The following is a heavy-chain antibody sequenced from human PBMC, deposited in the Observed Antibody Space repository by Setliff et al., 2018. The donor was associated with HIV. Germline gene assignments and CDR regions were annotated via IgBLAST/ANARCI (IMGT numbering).Heavy chain of an antibody. D-gene: IGHD3-10*01. Sequence: ETLSLTCTVSGGSFSTYYWSWIRQPAGEGPEYIGRVHSTGTTIYNPSLKSRATMSVDASKNQLSLKLRSVTAADTAVYYCARARITMIGGRLEPYAFDRWGQGTKVT. V-gene: IGHV4-4*07. CDR2: VHSTGTT. CDR1: GGSFSTYY. J-gene: IGHJ3*01. CDR3: ARARITMIGGRLEPYAFDR.